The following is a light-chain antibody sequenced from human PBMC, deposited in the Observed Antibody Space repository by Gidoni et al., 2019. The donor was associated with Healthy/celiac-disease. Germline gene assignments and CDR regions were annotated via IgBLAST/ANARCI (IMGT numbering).Light chain of an antibody. J-gene: IGKJ1*01. CDR1: QSVLSSSNNKNY. CDR3: QQYYTTPRT. V-gene: IGKV4-1*01. CDR2: WAS. Sequence: DIVLTQSPDSLAVSLGESATINCKSSQSVLSSSNNKNYLAWYQQKPGQPPKLLIYWASTRESGVPDRFSGSGSGTDFTLTISSLQAGDVAVYYCQQYYTTPRTFGQGTKVEIK.